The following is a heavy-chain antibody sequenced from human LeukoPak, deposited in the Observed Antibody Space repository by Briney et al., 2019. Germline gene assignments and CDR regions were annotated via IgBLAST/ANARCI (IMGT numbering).Heavy chain of an antibody. J-gene: IGHJ5*02. D-gene: IGHD6-13*01. Sequence: GGSLRLSCAASGFTFSSNGMNWVRQAPGKGLEWVSAISGSGGSTYYADSVKGRFTISRDNSKNTLYLQMNSLRAEDTAVYYCAKDWADTGYSSSWYFEDNWFDPWGQGTLVTVSS. CDR1: GFTFSSNG. CDR3: AKDWADTGYSSSWYFEDNWFDP. CDR2: ISGSGGST. V-gene: IGHV3-23*01.